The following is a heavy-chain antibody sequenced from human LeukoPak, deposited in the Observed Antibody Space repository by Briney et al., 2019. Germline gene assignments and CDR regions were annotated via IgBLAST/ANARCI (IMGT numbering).Heavy chain of an antibody. Sequence: GGSLRLSCAASGFTFSSYSMNWVRQAPGKGLEWVSYISSSSSTIYYADSVKGRFTISRDNSRNTLYLQMKNLRAEDTAVYYCAKDLGYSYGWVDCWGQGTLVTVSS. CDR3: AKDLGYSYGWVDC. V-gene: IGHV3-48*01. CDR2: ISSSSSTI. CDR1: GFTFSSYS. D-gene: IGHD5-18*01. J-gene: IGHJ4*02.